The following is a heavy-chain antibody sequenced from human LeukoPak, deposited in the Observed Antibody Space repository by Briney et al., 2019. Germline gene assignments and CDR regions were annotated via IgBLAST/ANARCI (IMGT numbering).Heavy chain of an antibody. CDR2: INPSSGST. Sequence: ASVKVSCKASGYSFTTYHMYWVRQAPGQGLEWMGIINPSSGSTSYAQKFQGRVTMTRDMPTSTVYMELSSLRSEDTAVYYCARRSPLYYFDYWGQGTLVTVSS. CDR1: GYSFTTYH. V-gene: IGHV1-46*01. J-gene: IGHJ4*02. CDR3: ARRSPLYYFDY. D-gene: IGHD1-26*01.